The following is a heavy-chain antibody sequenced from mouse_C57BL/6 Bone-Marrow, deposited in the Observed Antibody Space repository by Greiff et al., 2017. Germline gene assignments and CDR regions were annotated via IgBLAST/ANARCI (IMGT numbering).Heavy chain of an antibody. Sequence: QVQLQQSGAELVRPGTSVKVSCKASGYAFTNYLIEWVKQRPGQGLEWIGVINPGSGGTNYNEKFKGKATLTADKSSSTAYMQLSSLTSEDSAVYFGARWGGTWHFDYWGQGTTLTVSS. CDR2: INPGSGGT. J-gene: IGHJ2*01. CDR3: ARWGGTWHFDY. V-gene: IGHV1-54*01. CDR1: GYAFTNYL. D-gene: IGHD4-1*01.